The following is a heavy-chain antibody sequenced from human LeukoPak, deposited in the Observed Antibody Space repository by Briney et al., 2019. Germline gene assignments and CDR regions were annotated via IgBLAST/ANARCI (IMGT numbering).Heavy chain of an antibody. V-gene: IGHV3-23*01. CDR2: ISGSGGST. CDR3: ARDRDYVWGSIDY. Sequence: GGSLRLSCAASGFTFSSYAMSWVRQAPGKGLEWVSAISGSGGSTYYADSVKGRFTISRDNSKNTLYLQMNSLRAEDTALYYCARDRDYVWGSIDYWGQGTLVTVSS. D-gene: IGHD3-16*01. CDR1: GFTFSSYA. J-gene: IGHJ4*02.